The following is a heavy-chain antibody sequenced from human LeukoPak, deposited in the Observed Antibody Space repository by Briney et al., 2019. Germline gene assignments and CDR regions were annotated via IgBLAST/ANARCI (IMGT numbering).Heavy chain of an antibody. CDR1: GGSISSSSYY. V-gene: IGHV4-39*01. CDR2: IYYSGST. D-gene: IGHD6-19*01. J-gene: IGHJ4*02. CDR3: ARRHGSGWYRLFDY. Sequence: SETLSLTCTVSGGSISSSSYYWGWIHQPPGKGLEWLGSIYYSGSTYYNPSLKSRVTISVDTSKNQFSLKLSSVTAADTAVYYCARRHGSGWYRLFDYWGQGTLVTVSS.